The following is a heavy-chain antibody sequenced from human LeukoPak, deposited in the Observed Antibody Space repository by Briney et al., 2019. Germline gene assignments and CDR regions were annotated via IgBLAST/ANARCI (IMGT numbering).Heavy chain of an antibody. D-gene: IGHD2-2*02. CDR1: GDSFSSHY. V-gene: IGHV4-59*11. CDR2: ISYIGST. Sequence: SETLSLTCTVSGDSFSSHYWTWIRQPPGKGLEWIGYISYIGSTNYSPSLKSRVTISIDTSKNQFSLKLTSVTAADTAMFYCARLRPLLDQLLYFAFDSWGQGTLVTVSS. J-gene: IGHJ4*02. CDR3: ARLRPLLDQLLYFAFDS.